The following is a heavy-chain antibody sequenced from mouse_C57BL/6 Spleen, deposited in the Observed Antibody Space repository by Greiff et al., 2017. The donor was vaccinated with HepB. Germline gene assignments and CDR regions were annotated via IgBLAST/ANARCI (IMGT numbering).Heavy chain of an antibody. D-gene: IGHD1-1*01. CDR1: GYTFTSYW. Sequence: VQLQQPGAELVRPGSSVKLSCKASGYTFTSYWMHWVKQRPIQGLEWIGNIDPSDSETHYNQKFKDKATLTVDKSYSTAYMQLSSLTSEDSAVYYCAREVATKAWFAYWGQGTLVTVSA. V-gene: IGHV1-52*01. CDR2: IDPSDSET. J-gene: IGHJ3*01. CDR3: AREVATKAWFAY.